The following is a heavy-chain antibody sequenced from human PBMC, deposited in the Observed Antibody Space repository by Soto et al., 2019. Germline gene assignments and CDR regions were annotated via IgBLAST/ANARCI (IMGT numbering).Heavy chain of an antibody. CDR1: GYTFTSYG. V-gene: IGHV1-69*13. J-gene: IGHJ4*02. D-gene: IGHD5-18*01. CDR3: ASGIQLWLRRINNGYSG. Sequence: GASVKVSCKASGYTFTSYGISWVRQAPGQGLEWMGGIIPMFGTANYAQRFQDRVTITADESTNTVYMELSSLRSEDTAVYFCASGIQLWLRRINNGYSGWGQGTLVTVSS. CDR2: IIPMFGTA.